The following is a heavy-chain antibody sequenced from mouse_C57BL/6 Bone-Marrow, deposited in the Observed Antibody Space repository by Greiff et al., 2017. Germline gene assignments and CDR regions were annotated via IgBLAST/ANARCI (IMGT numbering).Heavy chain of an antibody. Sequence: EVQLQQSGPELVKPGASVKISCKASGYSFTDYNMNWVKQSHGQSLEWIGVLYPNYGNTSYNQKFKGKDTLTVEQSSSTAYMQLNSLTSEDSAVYYCARGIHYYGSSYYWYFDVWGTGTTVTVSS. CDR2: LYPNYGNT. CDR1: GYSFTDYN. V-gene: IGHV1-39*01. CDR3: ARGIHYYGSSYYWYFDV. D-gene: IGHD1-1*01. J-gene: IGHJ1*03.